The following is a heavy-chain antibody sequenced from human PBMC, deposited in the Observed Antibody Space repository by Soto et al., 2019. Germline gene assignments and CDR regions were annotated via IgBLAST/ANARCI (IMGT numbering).Heavy chain of an antibody. V-gene: IGHV3-53*01. CDR1: GFTVSSNY. CDR3: ARVGWFGELFRYYYGMDV. Sequence: GGSLRLSCAASGFTVSSNYMSWVRQAPGKGLEWVSVIYSGGSTYYADSVKGRFTISRDNSKNTLYLQMNSLRAEDTAVYYCARVGWFGELFRYYYGMDVWGQGTTVTAP. J-gene: IGHJ6*02. CDR2: IYSGGST. D-gene: IGHD3-10*01.